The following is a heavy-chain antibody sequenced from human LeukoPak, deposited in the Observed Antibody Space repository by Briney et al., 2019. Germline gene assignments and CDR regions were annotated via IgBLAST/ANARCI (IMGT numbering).Heavy chain of an antibody. J-gene: IGHJ4*02. V-gene: IGHV4-39*01. CDR1: GGSISSSSYY. CDR2: IYYSGST. D-gene: IGHD5-12*01. Sequence: SETLSLTCTVSGGSISSSSYYWGWIRQPPGKGLEWIGSIYYSGSTYYNPSLKTRVTISVDTSKNQFSLKLSSVTAADTAVYYCATQPLGGYPIYYFDYWGQGTLVTVSS. CDR3: ATQPLGGYPIYYFDY.